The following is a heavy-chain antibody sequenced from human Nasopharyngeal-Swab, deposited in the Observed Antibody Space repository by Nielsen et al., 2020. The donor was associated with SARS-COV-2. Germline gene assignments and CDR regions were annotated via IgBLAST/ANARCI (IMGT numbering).Heavy chain of an antibody. CDR1: GGSISSYY. CDR2: IYYSGST. Sequence: SETLSLTCTVSGGSISSYYWSWIRQPPGKGLEWIGYIYYSGSTKYRPSLKSRVTISVDTSKNQFSLKLNSVTAADTAVYYCARGADSSGYSMYYFDYWGQGTLVTVSS. D-gene: IGHD3-22*01. J-gene: IGHJ4*02. CDR3: ARGADSSGYSMYYFDY. V-gene: IGHV4-59*01.